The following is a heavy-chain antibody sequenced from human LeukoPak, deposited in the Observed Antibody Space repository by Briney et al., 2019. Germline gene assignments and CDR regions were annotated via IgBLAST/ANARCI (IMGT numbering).Heavy chain of an antibody. CDR1: GGSISSYY. CDR3: ARDGEYYDYVWGSYRYYFDY. J-gene: IGHJ4*02. Sequence: SETLSLTCTVSGGSISSYYWSWIRQPAGKGLEWIGRIYTSGSTNYNPSLKSRVTMSVDTSKNRFSLKLSSVTAADTAVYYCARDGEYYDYVWGSYRYYFDYWGQGTLVTVSS. D-gene: IGHD3-16*02. CDR2: IYTSGST. V-gene: IGHV4-4*07.